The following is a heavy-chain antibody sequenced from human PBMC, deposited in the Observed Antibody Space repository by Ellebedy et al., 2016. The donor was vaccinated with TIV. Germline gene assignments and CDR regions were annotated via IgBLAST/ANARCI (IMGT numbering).Heavy chain of an antibody. V-gene: IGHV1-2*02. CDR3: ARHLRDRAYYDLLTGQYYYYGMDV. D-gene: IGHD3-9*01. J-gene: IGHJ6*02. Sequence: AASVKVSCKASGYTFTGHFVHWVRQAPGQGLEWMGWINPNSGGTNYAQKFQGRVTMSRDTSITTAYMELSSLKSDDTAVYYCARHLRDRAYYDLLTGQYYYYGMDVWGQGTTVIVSS. CDR2: INPNSGGT. CDR1: GYTFTGHF.